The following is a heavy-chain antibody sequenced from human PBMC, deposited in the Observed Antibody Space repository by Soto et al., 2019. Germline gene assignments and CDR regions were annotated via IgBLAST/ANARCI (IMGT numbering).Heavy chain of an antibody. J-gene: IGHJ4*02. Sequence: QLQLQESGPGLVKPSECGSLTCTDSGGSISSSSYYWGWIRQPPGKGLEWIGSIYYSGSTYYNPSLKSRVTISVDTSKNQFSLKLSSVTAAATAVYYCARHVAGYSSGLDYWGQGTLVTVSS. CDR3: ARHVAGYSSGLDY. CDR1: GGSISSSSYY. V-gene: IGHV4-39*01. CDR2: IYYSGST. D-gene: IGHD6-19*01.